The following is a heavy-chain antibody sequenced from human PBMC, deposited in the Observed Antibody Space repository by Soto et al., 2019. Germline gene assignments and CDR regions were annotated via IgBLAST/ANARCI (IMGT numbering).Heavy chain of an antibody. CDR2: INGRGNYI. CDR1: GFSFNTYN. Sequence: EVQLVESGGGLVKPGGSLRVSCEASGFSFNTYNMNWVRQAPEKGLEWVSSINGRGNYIYYADSVKGRFTISRDNAKNSLYLQMNSLRVEDTAVYYFVREDGIAGATSAFDYWGQGTPVTVSS. V-gene: IGHV3-21*06. CDR3: VREDGIAGATSAFDY. J-gene: IGHJ4*02. D-gene: IGHD1-26*01.